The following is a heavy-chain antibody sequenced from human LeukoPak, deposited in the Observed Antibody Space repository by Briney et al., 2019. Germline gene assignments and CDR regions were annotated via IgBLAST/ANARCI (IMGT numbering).Heavy chain of an antibody. CDR3: AKSDSYYYGSGSLTGNWFDP. Sequence: GGSLRLSCAASGFTFSSYAMSWVRQAPGKGLEWVSAISGSGGSTYYADSVKGRFTISRDNSKNTLYLQMNSLRAEDTAVYYCAKSDSYYYGSGSLTGNWFDPWGQGTWSPSPQ. V-gene: IGHV3-23*01. D-gene: IGHD3-10*01. CDR2: ISGSGGST. J-gene: IGHJ5*02. CDR1: GFTFSSYA.